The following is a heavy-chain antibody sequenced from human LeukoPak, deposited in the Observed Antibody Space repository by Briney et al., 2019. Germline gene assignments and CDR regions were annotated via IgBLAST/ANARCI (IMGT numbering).Heavy chain of an antibody. V-gene: IGHV1-69*13. Sequence: ASVKVSCKASGGTFSSYAISWVRQAPGQGLEWMGGIIPIFGTANYAQKFQGRVTITADESTSTAYMELSSLRSEDTAVYYCARAGGSGWYSDYWGQGTLVTVSS. CDR1: GGTFSSYA. D-gene: IGHD6-19*01. J-gene: IGHJ4*02. CDR3: ARAGGSGWYSDY. CDR2: IIPIFGTA.